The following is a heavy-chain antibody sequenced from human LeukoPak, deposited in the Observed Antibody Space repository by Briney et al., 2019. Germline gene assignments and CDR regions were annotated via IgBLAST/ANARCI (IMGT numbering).Heavy chain of an antibody. J-gene: IGHJ4*02. CDR2: IYYSGST. Sequence: SETLSLTCTVSGGSISSSSYYWGWIRQPPGKGLEWIGSIYYSGSTYYNPSLKSRVTISVDKSKNQFSLKLSSVTAADTAVYYCARAGGVYYYNYWGRGTLVTVSS. CDR3: ARAGGVYYYNY. V-gene: IGHV4-39*07. D-gene: IGHD3-22*01. CDR1: GGSISSSSYY.